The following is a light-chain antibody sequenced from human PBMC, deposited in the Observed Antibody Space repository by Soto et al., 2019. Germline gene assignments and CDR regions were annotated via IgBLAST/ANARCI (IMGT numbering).Light chain of an antibody. CDR1: QDISHF. J-gene: IGKJ4*01. Sequence: DIQMTQSPSSLSASVGDRVTITCRASQDISHFLAWYQQKPGKVPKLLIYAASTLQSGVPSRFSGSGSGTDFTLTISSLQPEDVATYYCQKYNGAPLLTFGGGTKVEI. CDR2: AAS. CDR3: QKYNGAPLLT. V-gene: IGKV1-27*01.